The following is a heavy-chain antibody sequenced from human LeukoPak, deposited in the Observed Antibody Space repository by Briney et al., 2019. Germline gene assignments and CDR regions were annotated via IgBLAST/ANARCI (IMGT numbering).Heavy chain of an antibody. CDR3: ARAVGATSIDY. CDR2: IKHRGRS. J-gene: IGHJ4*02. Sequence: SETLSLTCSVSGSSISSDYYWGWVRPPPGKGLEWIGSIKHRGRSYYNPSLKSRVTISVDTSKNQFSLQLSSVTAADTAVYYCARAVGATSIDYWGQGILVTVSS. CDR1: GSSISSDYY. D-gene: IGHD2-15*01. V-gene: IGHV4-38-2*02.